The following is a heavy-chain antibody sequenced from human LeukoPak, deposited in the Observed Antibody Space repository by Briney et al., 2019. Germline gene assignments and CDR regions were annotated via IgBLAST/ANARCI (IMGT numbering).Heavy chain of an antibody. Sequence: SVKVSCKASGGTFSSYAISWVRQAPGQGLEWMGRIIPILGIANYAQKFQGRVTTTADKSTSTAYMEPSSLRSEDTAVYYCASVLSGIAVAGSFDPWGQGTLVTVSS. CDR1: GGTFSSYA. CDR3: ASVLSGIAVAGSFDP. D-gene: IGHD6-19*01. CDR2: IIPILGIA. V-gene: IGHV1-69*04. J-gene: IGHJ5*02.